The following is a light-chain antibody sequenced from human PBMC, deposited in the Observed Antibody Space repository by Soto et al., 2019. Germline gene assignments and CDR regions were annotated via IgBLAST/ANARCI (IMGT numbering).Light chain of an antibody. CDR2: DVS. J-gene: IGLJ2*01. CDR3: SSYTSSSTLEVV. V-gene: IGLV2-14*01. Sequence: QSALTQPASVSGSPGQSITISCTGTSSDVGGYNYVSWYQQHPGKAPKLMIYDVSNRPSGVSNRFSGPKSGNTASLTISGLQAEDEADYYCSSYTSSSTLEVVFGGGTQLTVL. CDR1: SSDVGGYNY.